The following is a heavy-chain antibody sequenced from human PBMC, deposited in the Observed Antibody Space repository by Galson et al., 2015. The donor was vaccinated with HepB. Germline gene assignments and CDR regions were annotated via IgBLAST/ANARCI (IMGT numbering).Heavy chain of an antibody. V-gene: IGHV2-5*01. CDR3: VYRRGIVVLNWFDS. D-gene: IGHD3-22*01. CDR1: GFSLSTSGVG. CDR2: IYWNDDK. J-gene: IGHJ5*01. Sequence: PALVKPTQTLTLTCTFSGFSLSTSGVGVGWIRQPPGKALEWLALIYWNDDKRYSPSLKSRLTITKDTSKNQVVLTMTNMDPVDTATYYCVYRRGIVVLNWFDSWGQGTLVTVSS.